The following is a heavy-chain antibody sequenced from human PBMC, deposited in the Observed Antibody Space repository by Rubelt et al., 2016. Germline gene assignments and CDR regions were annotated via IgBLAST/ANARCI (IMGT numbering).Heavy chain of an antibody. Sequence: QVQLVQSGAAVKTPGASVKVSCKASGYTFTSYGISWVRQAPGQGLEWMGWISAYNGNTNCAQKLQGRVSMSTDKSTSTAYMELRGLGSDDRAVCDWARGGNGLRLVSGEDWGQGTLGTVSS. CDR2: ISAYNGNT. D-gene: IGHD6-19*01. V-gene: IGHV1-18*01. CDR3: ARGGNGLRLVSGED. J-gene: IGHJ4*02. CDR1: GYTFTSYG.